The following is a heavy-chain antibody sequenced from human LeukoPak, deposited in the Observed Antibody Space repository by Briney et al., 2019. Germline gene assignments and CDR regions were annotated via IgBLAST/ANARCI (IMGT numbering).Heavy chain of an antibody. J-gene: IGHJ4*02. CDR1: GFTFSSYA. CDR3: ARERTPKHYYGSGTYDRYFDH. D-gene: IGHD3-10*01. Sequence: GGSLRLSCAASGFTFSSYAMNWVRQAPGKGLEWVSAISGSGGSTYYADSVKGRFTISRDTTQNSLYLQMNSLRAEDTALYYCARERTPKHYYGSGTYDRYFDHWGQGTLVTVSS. V-gene: IGHV3-23*01. CDR2: ISGSGGST.